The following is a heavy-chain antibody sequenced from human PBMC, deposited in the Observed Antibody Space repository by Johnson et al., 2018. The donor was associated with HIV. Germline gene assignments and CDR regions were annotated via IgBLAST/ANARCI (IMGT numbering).Heavy chain of an antibody. D-gene: IGHD4-17*01. CDR1: GFTFSSYA. J-gene: IGHJ3*02. CDR2: ISYDGSNK. V-gene: IGHV3-30-3*01. Sequence: QVQLVESGGGLVQPGRSLRLSCAASGFTFSSYAMHWVRQAPGKGLEWVAVISYDGSNKYYADSVKGRFTISRDNSKNTLYLQMNSLRAEDTAVYYCAKDEWLDYGEGGNAFDIWGQGTMVTVSS. CDR3: AKDEWLDYGEGGNAFDI.